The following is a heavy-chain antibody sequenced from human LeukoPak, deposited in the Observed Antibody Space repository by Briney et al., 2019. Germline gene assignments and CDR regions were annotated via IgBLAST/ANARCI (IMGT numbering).Heavy chain of an antibody. V-gene: IGHV3-53*01. J-gene: IGHJ4*02. CDR3: ARNNYYDSSGSLDY. D-gene: IGHD3-22*01. CDR1: GFTLSSNY. Sequence: GGSLRLSCAASGFTLSSNYMSWVRQAPGKGLEWGSVIYSGGSTYYSDSVKGRFTISSDNSKNTLYPQMDSLRAEDAAVYYCARNNYYDSSGSLDYWGQGTLVTVSS. CDR2: IYSGGST.